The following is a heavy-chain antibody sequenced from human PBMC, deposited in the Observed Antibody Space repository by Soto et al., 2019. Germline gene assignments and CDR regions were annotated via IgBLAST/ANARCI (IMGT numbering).Heavy chain of an antibody. D-gene: IGHD3-10*01. J-gene: IGHJ6*02. V-gene: IGHV3-33*01. CDR2: IWYDGSNK. CDR3: AREWFADYYYGMDV. CDR1: GFTFSSYG. Sequence: GGSLRLSCAASGFTFSSYGMHWVRQAPGKGLEWVAVIWYDGSNKYYSDSVKGRFTISRDKSKNTLYLKTNSLRAEGTAVDYCAREWFADYYYGMDVWGQGTTVTVSS.